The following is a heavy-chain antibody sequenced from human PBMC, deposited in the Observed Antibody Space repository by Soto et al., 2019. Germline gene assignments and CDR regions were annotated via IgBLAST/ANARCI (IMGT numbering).Heavy chain of an antibody. V-gene: IGHV4-34*01. D-gene: IGHD2-2*01. CDR1: GVSFSGYY. CDR2: IDHSGST. Sequence: QVQLQQSGAGLLKPSETLSLTRAVYGVSFSGYYWSWIRPPPGQGLEWIGEIDHSGSTNYNPSLKSRVTIAVDTSQTQCSLKLSSVTAADTAVYYCAGGYCSSNSGYNWFDPWGQGTMVTVS. J-gene: IGHJ5*02. CDR3: AGGYCSSNSGYNWFDP.